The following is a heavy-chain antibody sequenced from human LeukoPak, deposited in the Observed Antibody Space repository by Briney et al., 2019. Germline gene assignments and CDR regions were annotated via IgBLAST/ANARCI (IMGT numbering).Heavy chain of an antibody. CDR2: INHSGST. Sequence: SETLSLTCAVYGGSFSGYYWSWIRQPPGKGLEWIGEINHSGSTNYNPSLKSRVTISVDTSKNQFSLKLSSVTAADTAVYYCARLSFVVVPAAPYYYYYYMDVWSKGTTVTVSS. CDR3: ARLSFVVVPAAPYYYYYYMDV. J-gene: IGHJ6*03. CDR1: GGSFSGYY. V-gene: IGHV4-34*01. D-gene: IGHD2-2*01.